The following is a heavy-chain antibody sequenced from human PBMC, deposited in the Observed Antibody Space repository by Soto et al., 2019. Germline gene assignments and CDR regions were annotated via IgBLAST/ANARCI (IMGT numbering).Heavy chain of an antibody. J-gene: IGHJ6*02. Sequence: ASVKVSCKASGGTFSSYAISWVRQAPGQGLEWMGGIIPIFGTANYAQKFQGRVTITADESTSTAYMELSSLRSEDTAVYYCARVWYYGSGSYYYYGMDVWGQGTTVTVSS. CDR3: ARVWYYGSGSYYYYGMDV. CDR1: GGTFSSYA. CDR2: IIPIFGTA. V-gene: IGHV1-69*13. D-gene: IGHD3-10*01.